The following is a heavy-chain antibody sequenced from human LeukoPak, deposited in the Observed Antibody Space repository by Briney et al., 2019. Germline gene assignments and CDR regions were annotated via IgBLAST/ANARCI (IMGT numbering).Heavy chain of an antibody. J-gene: IGHJ5*02. CDR1: GGSISSDSYY. CDR3: ARGAPRWWFDP. V-gene: IGHV4-61*02. Sequence: PSETLSLTCTVSGGSISSDSYYWSWIRQPAGKRLEWIGLIYTFGNTNYNPSLKSRVTISVDTSKNQFSLKLSSVTAEDTAIYYCARGAPRWWFDPWGQGILVTVSS. D-gene: IGHD4-23*01. CDR2: IYTFGNT.